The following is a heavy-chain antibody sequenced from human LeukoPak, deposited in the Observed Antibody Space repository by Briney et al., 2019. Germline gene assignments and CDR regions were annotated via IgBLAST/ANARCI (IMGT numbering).Heavy chain of an antibody. CDR3: ARAYSSSWYFNWFDP. CDR1: GGSFSGYY. J-gene: IGHJ5*02. V-gene: IGHV4-34*01. CDR2: INHSGST. Sequence: SETLSLTCAVYGGSFSGYYWSWIRQPPGKGLEWIGEINHSGSTNYNPSLKSRVTISVDTSKNQFSLKLSSVTAADTAVYFCARAYSSSWYFNWFDPWGQGTLVTVSS. D-gene: IGHD6-13*01.